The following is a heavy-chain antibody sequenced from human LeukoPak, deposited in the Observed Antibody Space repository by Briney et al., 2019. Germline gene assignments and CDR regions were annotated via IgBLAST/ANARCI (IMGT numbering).Heavy chain of an antibody. D-gene: IGHD6-19*01. Sequence: PSETLSLTCTVSGGSISSSYYYWGWIRQPPGKGLEWVGSIYYSGSTYYNPSLRSRVTISVDTSKNQFSLKLSSVTAADTAVYYCARHLIAVAGTGSVFDIWGQGTTVTVSS. V-gene: IGHV4-39*01. J-gene: IGHJ3*02. CDR2: IYYSGST. CDR1: GGSISSSYYY. CDR3: ARHLIAVAGTGSVFDI.